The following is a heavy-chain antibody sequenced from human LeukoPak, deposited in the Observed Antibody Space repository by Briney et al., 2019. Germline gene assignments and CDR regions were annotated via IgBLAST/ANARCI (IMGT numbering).Heavy chain of an antibody. CDR2: INWNGGST. D-gene: IGHD3-10*01. CDR1: GFTFEDYG. J-gene: IGHJ4*02. CDR3: ARDTYYYGSGSSVDY. V-gene: IGHV3-20*04. Sequence: GGSLRLFCAASGFTFEDYGMSWVRQASGKGLEWVSGINWNGGSTGYADSVKGRFTISRDNAKNSLYLQMNRVRAEDTALYYCARDTYYYGSGSSVDYWGQGTLVTVSS.